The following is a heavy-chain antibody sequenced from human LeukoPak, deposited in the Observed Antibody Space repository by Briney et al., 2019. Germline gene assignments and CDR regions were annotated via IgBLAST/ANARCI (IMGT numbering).Heavy chain of an antibody. CDR1: GFTFRSFW. V-gene: IGHV3-7*01. CDR2: IKQDGSEK. Sequence: GGSLRLSCAASGFTFRSFWMSWVRQAPGKRLECVANIKQDGSEKYYVDSVKGRFTISRDNAKKSLYLQMNSLRAEDTAVYYCAHSGDSSGYYSYAFDIWGQETMVTVSS. CDR3: AHSGDSSGYYSYAFDI. D-gene: IGHD3-22*01. J-gene: IGHJ3*02.